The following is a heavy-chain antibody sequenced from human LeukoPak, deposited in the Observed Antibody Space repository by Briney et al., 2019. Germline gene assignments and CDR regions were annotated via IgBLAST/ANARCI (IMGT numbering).Heavy chain of an antibody. CDR1: GYTYTDYS. CDR2: LGRSGEYT. V-gene: IGHV3-23*01. CDR3: VKDRPCGTCMPMDA. D-gene: IGHD2-2*01. Sequence: GGSLSLFCSASGYTYTDYSMICARGVRGKAVVGVSDLGRSGEYTNYADSVKGRFTISRDNSEDMVFLQMNSLRAEDTAIYYCVKDRPCGTCMPMDAWGQGTTV. J-gene: IGHJ6*02.